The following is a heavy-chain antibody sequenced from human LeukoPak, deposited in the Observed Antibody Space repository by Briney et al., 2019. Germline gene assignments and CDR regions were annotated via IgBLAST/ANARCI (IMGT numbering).Heavy chain of an antibody. V-gene: IGHV4-59*11. CDR1: GGSISSHY. D-gene: IGHD3-10*01. J-gene: IGHJ5*02. Sequence: SETLSLTCTVSGGSISSHYWSWIRQPPGKGLEWVGHIFYTGSTKCNPSLKSRVTISVDKSKNQFSLKLKSVTAADTAVYYCARAGPWQIDPWGQGTLVTVSS. CDR3: ARAGPWQIDP. CDR2: IFYTGST.